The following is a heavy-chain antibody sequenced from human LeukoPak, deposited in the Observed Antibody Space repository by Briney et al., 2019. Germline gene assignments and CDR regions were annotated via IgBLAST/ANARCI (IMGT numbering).Heavy chain of an antibody. CDR3: ATPSRGYSYGPQEDWFDP. CDR2: IIPIFGTA. CDR1: GYTFTGYY. J-gene: IGHJ5*02. Sequence: GASVKVSCKASGYTFTGYYMHWVRQAPGQGLEWMGGIIPIFGTANYAQKFQGRVTITADKSTSTAYMELSSLRSEDTAVYYCATPSRGYSYGPQEDWFDPWGQGTLVTVSS. D-gene: IGHD5-18*01. V-gene: IGHV1-69*06.